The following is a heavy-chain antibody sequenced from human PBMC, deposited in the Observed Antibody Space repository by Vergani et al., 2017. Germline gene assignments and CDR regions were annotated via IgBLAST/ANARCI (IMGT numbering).Heavy chain of an antibody. CDR1: GCTFSSYG. V-gene: IGHV3-33*01. CDR2: IWYDGSNK. Sequence: QVQLVESGGGVVQPGRSLRLSCAASGCTFSSYGMHWVRQAPGKGLEWVAVIWYDGSNKYYADSVKGRFTISRDNSKNTLYLQMNSLRAEDTAVYYCARDCSSGCLDYWGQGTLVTVSS. D-gene: IGHD6-19*01. CDR3: ARDCSSGCLDY. J-gene: IGHJ4*02.